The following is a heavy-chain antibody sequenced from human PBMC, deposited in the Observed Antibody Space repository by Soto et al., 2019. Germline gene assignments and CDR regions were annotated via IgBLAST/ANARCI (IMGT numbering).Heavy chain of an antibody. CDR3: ASLGDYYDSSGPFDY. CDR2: VSYSGRT. J-gene: IGHJ4*02. V-gene: IGHV4-59*01. CDR1: RGSINNYY. Sequence: NPSETLSLTCTVSRGSINNYYWTLIRQPPGKGLEWIGYVSYSGRTNYNPSLKSRVNMFVDKSKNQFSLNLTSVTAADTAVYYCASLGDYYDSSGPFDYWGQGTLVTVSS. D-gene: IGHD3-22*01.